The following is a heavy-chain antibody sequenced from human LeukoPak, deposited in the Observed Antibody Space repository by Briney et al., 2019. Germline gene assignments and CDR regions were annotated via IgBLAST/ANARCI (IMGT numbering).Heavy chain of an antibody. CDR2: INHSGST. D-gene: IGHD3-3*01. V-gene: IGHV4-34*01. CDR3: ARKRSGYYDY. J-gene: IGHJ4*02. Sequence: SETLSLTCAVYGGSFSGYYWSWIRQPPGKGLEWIGEINHSGSTNYNPSLKSRVTISVDTSKNQFSLKLSSVTAADTAVYYCARKRSGYYDYWGQGTLVTVSS. CDR1: GGSFSGYY.